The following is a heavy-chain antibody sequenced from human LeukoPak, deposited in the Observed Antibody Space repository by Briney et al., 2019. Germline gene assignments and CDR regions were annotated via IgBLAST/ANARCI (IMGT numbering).Heavy chain of an antibody. V-gene: IGHV3-23*01. CDR3: VANMYKYMDV. Sequence: GRSLRLSCAVSGLTFSTYAMSWVRQAPGRGLEWVSSISGNGDTTYYADSVRGRFTISRDNSKKTAYLQMNSLRAEDTAVYYAVANMYKYMDVWGKGTTVTVSS. D-gene: IGHD2-2*01. CDR1: GLTFSTYA. CDR2: ISGNGDTT. J-gene: IGHJ6*04.